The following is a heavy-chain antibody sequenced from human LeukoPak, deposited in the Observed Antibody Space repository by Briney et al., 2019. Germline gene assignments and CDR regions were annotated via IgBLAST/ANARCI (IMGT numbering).Heavy chain of an antibody. Sequence: ASVKVSCKASGGTFSSYAISWVRQAPGQGLEWMGGVIPIFGTANYAQKFQGRVTITADESTSTAYMELSSLRSEDTAVYYCARAPPAPSNFDYWGQRTLVTVSS. D-gene: IGHD2/OR15-2a*01. CDR2: VIPIFGTA. V-gene: IGHV1-69*13. CDR3: ARAPPAPSNFDY. CDR1: GGTFSSYA. J-gene: IGHJ4*02.